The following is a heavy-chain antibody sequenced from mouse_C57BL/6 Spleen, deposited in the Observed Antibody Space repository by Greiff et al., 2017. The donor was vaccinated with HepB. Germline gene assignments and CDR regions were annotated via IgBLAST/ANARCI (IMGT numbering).Heavy chain of an antibody. D-gene: IGHD2-1*01. CDR1: GFTFSSYA. CDR3: ARVIYYGNLMDY. V-gene: IGHV5-4*03. Sequence: DVMLVESGGGLVKPGGSLKLSCAASGFTFSSYAMSWVRQTPEKRLEWVATISDGGSYTYYPDNVKGRFTISRDIAKNNLYLQMSHLKSEDTAMYYCARVIYYGNLMDYWGQGTSVTVSS. CDR2: ISDGGSYT. J-gene: IGHJ4*01.